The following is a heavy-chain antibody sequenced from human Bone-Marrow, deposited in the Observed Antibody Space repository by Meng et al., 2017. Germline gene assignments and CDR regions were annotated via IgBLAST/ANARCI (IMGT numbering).Heavy chain of an antibody. V-gene: IGHV3-23*01. Sequence: EVQLLESGGGLVQPGGSLRLSCAASGFTFSSYAINWVRQAPGKGLEWVSGITGSGGSTYYAGSVKGRFTISRDKSKNTLCLQMNSLRAEDTAVYYCARGTPGFYWGQGTLVTVSS. CDR2: ITGSGGST. CDR3: ARGTPGFY. J-gene: IGHJ4*02. CDR1: GFTFSSYA. D-gene: IGHD7-27*01.